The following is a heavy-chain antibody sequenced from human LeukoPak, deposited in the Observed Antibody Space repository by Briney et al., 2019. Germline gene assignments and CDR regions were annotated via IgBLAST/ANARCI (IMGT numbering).Heavy chain of an antibody. CDR2: ISYDGSNK. D-gene: IGHD5-24*01. CDR3: AKSRDGYNYGGDY. J-gene: IGHJ4*02. CDR1: GFTFSSYG. Sequence: GGSLRLSCAASGFTFSSYGMHWVRQAPGKGLEWVAVISYDGSNKYYADSVKGRFTISRDNSKNTLYLQMNSLRAEDTAVYYCAKSRDGYNYGGDYWGQGTLVTVSS. V-gene: IGHV3-30*18.